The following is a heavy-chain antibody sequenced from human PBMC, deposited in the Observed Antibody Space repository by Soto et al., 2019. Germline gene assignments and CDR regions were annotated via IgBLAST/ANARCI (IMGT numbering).Heavy chain of an antibody. D-gene: IGHD4-17*01. J-gene: IGHJ1*01. Sequence: GGSLRLSCAASGFTFSTYWMTWVRQAPGKGLEWVANIKQDGSEKYYVDSVKGRFTISRDNAKNSLYLQMNSLRTEDTAVYYCAYGADGPLYFQHWGQGTLVTVSS. V-gene: IGHV3-7*01. CDR1: GFTFSTYW. CDR2: IKQDGSEK. CDR3: AYGADGPLYFQH.